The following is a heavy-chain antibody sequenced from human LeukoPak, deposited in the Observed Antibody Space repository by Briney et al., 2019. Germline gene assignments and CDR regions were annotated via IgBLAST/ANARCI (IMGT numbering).Heavy chain of an antibody. CDR2: ICYSVST. V-gene: IGHV4-59*01. CDR3: ARGRSGSYFGDY. Sequence: SETLSLTCTVSGGSIGNYSWSWIRQPPGKGLEWIGYICYSVSTDYNPSLKSRVTISADTSKNQFSLRLTSVTAADTAVYYCARGRSGSYFGDYWGQGILVTVSS. J-gene: IGHJ4*02. CDR1: GGSIGNYS. D-gene: IGHD3-10*01.